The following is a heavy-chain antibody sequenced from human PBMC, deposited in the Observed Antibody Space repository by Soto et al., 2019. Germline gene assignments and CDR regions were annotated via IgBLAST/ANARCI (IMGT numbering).Heavy chain of an antibody. J-gene: IGHJ4*02. Sequence: LRLSCAASGFTFSSYAMSWVRQAPGNGLEWVSVISGSGSSTYYGDSMKGRFTISRDNAKNSLYLEMNSLRAEDTAVYYCARESEDLTSNFDYWGQGTLVTVSS. V-gene: IGHV3-23*01. CDR2: ISGSGSST. CDR3: ARESEDLTSNFDY. CDR1: GFTFSSYA.